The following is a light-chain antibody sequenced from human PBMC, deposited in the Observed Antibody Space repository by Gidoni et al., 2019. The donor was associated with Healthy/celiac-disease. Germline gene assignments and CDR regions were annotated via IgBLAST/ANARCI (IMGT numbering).Light chain of an antibody. CDR2: AAS. V-gene: IGKV1-9*01. J-gene: IGKJ1*01. Sequence: DIQLTQSPSFLSASVGDRVTITCRASQGISSDLAWYQQKPGKAPKLLSYAASILQSGGPSRFSGSGSGTEFTLTISSLQPEDFATYYCQQLNSYPPWTFGQGTKVEIK. CDR3: QQLNSYPPWT. CDR1: QGISSD.